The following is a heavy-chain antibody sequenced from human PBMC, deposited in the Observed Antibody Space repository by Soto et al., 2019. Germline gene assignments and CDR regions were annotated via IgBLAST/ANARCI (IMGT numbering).Heavy chain of an antibody. V-gene: IGHV3-23*01. CDR2: ISGDGEIT. D-gene: IGHD3-10*01. CDR3: AKAGDYFGSGTYSRFDS. J-gene: IGHJ4*02. CDR1: GFTFSSFA. Sequence: DVQLLESGGHLVHPGGSLRLSCVASGFTFSSFAMTWVRQAPGKGLEWVSSISGDGEITNYPDSVRGRFTISRDNSKNTLYVQMDSLRAGDTAVYYCAKAGDYFGSGTYSRFDSWGQGTLVTVSS.